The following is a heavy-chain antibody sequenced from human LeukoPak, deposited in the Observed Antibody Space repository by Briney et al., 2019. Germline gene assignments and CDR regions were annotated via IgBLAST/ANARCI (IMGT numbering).Heavy chain of an antibody. Sequence: ASVKVSCKASGYTFTSYDINWVRQATGQGLEWMGWMNPNSGNTGYAQKFQGRVTMTRNTSISTAYMELSSLRSEDTAVYYCARGVDSVTAIDYWGQGTLVTVSS. CDR2: MNPNSGNT. J-gene: IGHJ4*02. D-gene: IGHD2-21*02. V-gene: IGHV1-8*01. CDR3: ARGVDSVTAIDY. CDR1: GYTFTSYD.